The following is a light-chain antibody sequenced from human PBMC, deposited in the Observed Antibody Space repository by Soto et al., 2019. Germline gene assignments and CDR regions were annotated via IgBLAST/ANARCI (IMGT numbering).Light chain of an antibody. CDR3: QSYDSRLSGYV. CDR2: GNS. CDR1: SSNIGAGYD. Sequence: SLLTQPPSVSGAPGQRVTISCTGSSSNIGAGYDVNWYQQLPGAAPKFLIYGNSNRPSGVPDRFSGSKSGTSASLAITGLQAEDEADYYCQSYDSRLSGYVFGTGTKVTVL. J-gene: IGLJ1*01. V-gene: IGLV1-40*01.